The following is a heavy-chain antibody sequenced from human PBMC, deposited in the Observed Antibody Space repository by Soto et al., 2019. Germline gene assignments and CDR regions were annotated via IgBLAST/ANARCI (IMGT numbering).Heavy chain of an antibody. CDR1: GGSFSGYY. J-gene: IGHJ5*02. V-gene: IGHV4-34*01. Sequence: SETLSLTCAVYGGSFSGYYWSWIRQPPGKGLEWIGEINHSGSTNYNPSLKSRVTISVDTSKNQFSLKLSSVTAADTAVYYCASARGLLWFGELFPFDPWGQGTLVTVSS. D-gene: IGHD3-10*01. CDR2: INHSGST. CDR3: ASARGLLWFGELFPFDP.